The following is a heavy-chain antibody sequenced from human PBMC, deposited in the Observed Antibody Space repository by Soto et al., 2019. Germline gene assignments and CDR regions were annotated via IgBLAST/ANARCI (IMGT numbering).Heavy chain of an antibody. CDR1: GFTFSSYG. CDR3: AKDDLGPGGGDGMDV. CDR2: ISYDGSNK. Sequence: QVQLVESGGGVVQPGRSLRLSCAASGFTFSSYGMHWVRQAPGKGLEWVAVISYDGSNKYYADSVKGRFTISRDNSKNPLYRQMNSLRAEGTAVYYCAKDDLGPGGGDGMDVWGQGATGTVS. V-gene: IGHV3-30*18. J-gene: IGHJ6*02. D-gene: IGHD7-27*01.